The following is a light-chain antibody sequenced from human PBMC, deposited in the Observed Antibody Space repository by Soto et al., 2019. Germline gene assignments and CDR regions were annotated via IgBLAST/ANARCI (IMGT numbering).Light chain of an antibody. CDR2: EAT. Sequence: QSALTQPASVSGSPGQSITISCTGSSSNGGNYNLVSWFQQHPGKAPKLMIYEATKRPSGVSNRFSGSKSGNTASLTISGLQAEDEAEYYCCSFAGSTTFVTFVFGGGTKLTVL. V-gene: IGLV2-23*02. CDR1: SSNGGNYNL. J-gene: IGLJ2*01. CDR3: CSFAGSTTFVTFV.